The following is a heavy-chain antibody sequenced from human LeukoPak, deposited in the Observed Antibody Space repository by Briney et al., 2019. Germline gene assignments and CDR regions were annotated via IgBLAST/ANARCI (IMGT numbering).Heavy chain of an antibody. D-gene: IGHD3-3*01. Sequence: GGSLRLSCAASGFTFSSYGMHWVRQAPGKGLEWVAVISYDGSNKYYADSVKGRFTISRDNAKNSLYLQMNSLRAEDTAVYYCARDGPRDFWSADLRADYGMDVWGQGTTVTVSS. V-gene: IGHV3-30*03. CDR1: GFTFSSYG. CDR3: ARDGPRDFWSADLRADYGMDV. J-gene: IGHJ6*02. CDR2: ISYDGSNK.